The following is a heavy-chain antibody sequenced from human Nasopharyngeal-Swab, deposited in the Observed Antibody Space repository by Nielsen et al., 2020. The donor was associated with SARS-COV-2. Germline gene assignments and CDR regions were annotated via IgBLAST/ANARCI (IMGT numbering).Heavy chain of an antibody. CDR2: IYYSGST. Sequence: GSLRLSCTVSGGSISSSRYYWGWIRQPPGKGLEWNGSIYYSGSTYYNPSPKSRVTISVDTSKNQFSLKLSSVTAADTAVYYCARHKYCSSTSCYFRREKASYYYMDVWGKGTTVTVSS. CDR1: GGSISSSRYY. V-gene: IGHV4-39*01. CDR3: ARHKYCSSTSCYFRREKASYYYMDV. J-gene: IGHJ6*03. D-gene: IGHD2-2*01.